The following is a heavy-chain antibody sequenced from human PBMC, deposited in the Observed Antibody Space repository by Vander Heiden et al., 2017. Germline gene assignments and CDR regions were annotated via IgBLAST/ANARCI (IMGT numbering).Heavy chain of an antibody. V-gene: IGHV4-39*01. CDR2: VYYSGTT. CDR3: VRPSEDAYNFDF. Sequence: QLQQQEWGPGLVKPSETLSPTCNVSIVAPVRRSSYYWGCIRQPQGKGLEWIGNVYYSGTTYYNPSLRSRLSISLDTSKSQLSLKLTSVTATDAAVYFCVRPSEDAYNFDFWRQGTLVTVSS. CDR1: IVAPVRRSSYY. J-gene: IGHJ4*02. D-gene: IGHD1-1*01.